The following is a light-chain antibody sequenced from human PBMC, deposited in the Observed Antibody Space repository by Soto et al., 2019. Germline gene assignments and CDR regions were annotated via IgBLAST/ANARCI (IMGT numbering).Light chain of an antibody. Sequence: DIVLTQSPATLSLSPGERATLSCRASRSVSSSFLAWYQQKVGQAPRLLIYGASSRATGIPDRLIGSVSGTDVTLTISRLEPEDCSVYYCQHYITSLTTFGQGTKVDIK. CDR3: QHYITSLTT. V-gene: IGKV3-20*01. CDR1: RSVSSSF. CDR2: GAS. J-gene: IGKJ1*01.